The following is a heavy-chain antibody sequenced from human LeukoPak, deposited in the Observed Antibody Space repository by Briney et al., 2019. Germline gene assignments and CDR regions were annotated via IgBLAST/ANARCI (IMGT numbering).Heavy chain of an antibody. CDR3: ARRNTADASIDF. Sequence: SETLSLTCTVSGGSISSYYWSWIRQPPGNGLEWIGDIFYSGSNNYNPSLKSRLSISLDTSKNQFSLKLSSVTAADPAMYYCARRNTADASIDFWGQGTLVIASS. V-gene: IGHV4-59*08. CDR2: IFYSGSN. D-gene: IGHD2/OR15-2a*01. CDR1: GGSISSYY. J-gene: IGHJ4*02.